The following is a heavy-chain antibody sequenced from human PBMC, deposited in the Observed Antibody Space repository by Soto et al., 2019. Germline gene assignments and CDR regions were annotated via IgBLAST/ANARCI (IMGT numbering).Heavy chain of an antibody. Sequence: QVQLVESGGGVVQPGRSLRLSCAASGFTFSSYGMHWVRQAPGKGLEWVAVIWYDGSNKYYADSVKGRFTISRDNSKNTLYLQMNSLRAEDTAVYYCARVGEGGSYYGGLDYWGQGTLVTVSS. V-gene: IGHV3-33*01. CDR2: IWYDGSNK. D-gene: IGHD1-26*01. CDR3: ARVGEGGSYYGGLDY. J-gene: IGHJ4*02. CDR1: GFTFSSYG.